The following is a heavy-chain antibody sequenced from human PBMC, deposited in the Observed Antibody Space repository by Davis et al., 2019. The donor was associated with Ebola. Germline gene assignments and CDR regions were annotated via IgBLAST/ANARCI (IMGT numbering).Heavy chain of an antibody. V-gene: IGHV3-48*02. CDR2: ISSSSSTI. Sequence: GESLKISCAASGFTFSSYSMNWVRQAPGKGLEWVSYISSSSSTIYYADSVKGRFTISRDNAKNSLYLQMNSLRDEDTAVYYCAREVAARPSRPYYYGMDVWGQGTTVTVSS. CDR3: AREVAARPSRPYYYGMDV. CDR1: GFTFSSYS. J-gene: IGHJ6*02. D-gene: IGHD6-6*01.